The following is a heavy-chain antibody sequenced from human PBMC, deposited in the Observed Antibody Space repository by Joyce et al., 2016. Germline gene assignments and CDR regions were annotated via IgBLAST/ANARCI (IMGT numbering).Heavy chain of an antibody. D-gene: IGHD2-21*02. CDR3: ARIGATASDALDV. Sequence: EVQLVQSGAEVKKPGKSLKISCKASGYDFSSYWIAWVRQMPGKGLEWMVNIYPGDSDVRYSPSFQGRVTISADKSVTTAYLQWTSLKASDSARYFCARIGATASDALDVWGQGTVVTVSS. CDR1: GYDFSSYW. V-gene: IGHV5-51*01. CDR2: IYPGDSDV. J-gene: IGHJ3*01.